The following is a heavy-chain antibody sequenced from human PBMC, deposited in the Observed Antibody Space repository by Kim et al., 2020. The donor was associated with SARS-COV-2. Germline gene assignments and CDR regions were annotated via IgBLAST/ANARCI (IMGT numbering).Heavy chain of an antibody. D-gene: IGHD6-13*01. V-gene: IGHV3-23*01. CDR3: AKDRNLRSGIAAAGSDY. Sequence: GGSLRLSCAASGFTFSSYAMSWVRQAPGKGLEWVSAISGSGGSTYYADSVKGRFTISRDNSKNTLYLQMNSLRAEDTAVYYCAKDRNLRSGIAAAGSDYWGQGTLVTVSS. J-gene: IGHJ4*02. CDR2: ISGSGGST. CDR1: GFTFSSYA.